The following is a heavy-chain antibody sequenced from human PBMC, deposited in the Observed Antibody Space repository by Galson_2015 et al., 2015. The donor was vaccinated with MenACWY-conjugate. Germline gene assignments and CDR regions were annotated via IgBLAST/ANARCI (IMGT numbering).Heavy chain of an antibody. CDR3: ARESGDSSGHPSS. J-gene: IGHJ5*02. V-gene: IGHV3-7*01. Sequence: SLRLSCAASGFTFSNFWMSWVRQAPGKELEWVASIKQDGSGKYLVDSVKGRFTISRGNAENSLFLQMNSLRAEDTAVYYCARESGDSSGHPSSWGQGTLVTVSS. CDR1: GFTFSNFW. D-gene: IGHD3-22*01. CDR2: IKQDGSGK.